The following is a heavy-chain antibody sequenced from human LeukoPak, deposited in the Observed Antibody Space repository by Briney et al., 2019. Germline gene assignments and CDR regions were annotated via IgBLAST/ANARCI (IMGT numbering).Heavy chain of an antibody. V-gene: IGHV4-59*01. Sequence: PSETLSLTCTVSGGSISSYYWSWIRQPPGKGLEWIGYIYYSGSTNYNPSLKSRVTISVDTSKNQFSLKLSSVTAADTAVYYCARSRAYCGGDCYSPPYYFDYWGQGTLVTVSS. CDR2: IYYSGST. CDR3: ARSRAYCGGDCYSPPYYFDY. CDR1: GGSISSYY. D-gene: IGHD2-21*02. J-gene: IGHJ4*02.